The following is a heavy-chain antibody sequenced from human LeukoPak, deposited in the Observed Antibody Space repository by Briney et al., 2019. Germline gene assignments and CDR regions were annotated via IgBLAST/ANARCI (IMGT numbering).Heavy chain of an antibody. D-gene: IGHD3-3*01. CDR2: INSSGGST. CDR1: GYTFTRSH. J-gene: IGHJ4*02. CDR3: ARWGGARQGGLYDFWSGPYDY. V-gene: IGHV1-46*01. Sequence: GASVKVSCKASGYTFTRSHMHWVRQAPGQGLEWMGIINSSGGSTSYAQKFQGRVTMTRDTSTSTAYMELSSLRSEDTAVYYCARWGGARQGGLYDFWSGPYDYWGQGTLVTVSS.